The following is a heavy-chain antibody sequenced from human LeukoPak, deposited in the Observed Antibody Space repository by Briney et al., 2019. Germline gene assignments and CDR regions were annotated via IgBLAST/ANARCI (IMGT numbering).Heavy chain of an antibody. J-gene: IGHJ4*02. CDR1: GFPFSAYS. CDR2: ISGSSAYV. CDR3: AKAYYDSSGYSYYFDY. V-gene: IGHV3-21*01. D-gene: IGHD3-22*01. Sequence: RAGGSLRLSCAASGFPFSAYSMNWVRRAPGKGLEWVSSISGSSAYVYYADSVKGRFTVSRDNAKNSLYLQMSSLRAEDTAVYYCAKAYYDSSGYSYYFDYWGQGTPVTVSS.